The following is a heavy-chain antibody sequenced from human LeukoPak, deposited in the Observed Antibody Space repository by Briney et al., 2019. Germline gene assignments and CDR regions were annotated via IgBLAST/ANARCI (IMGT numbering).Heavy chain of an antibody. Sequence: PSETLSLTRTVSGGSISSYHWSWIRQPAGKGLEWIGHIYTSGSTNYNPSLKSRVTMSVDTSKNQFSLKLSSVTAADTAVYYCARVGDYALKDWGQGTLVTVSS. J-gene: IGHJ4*02. V-gene: IGHV4-4*07. CDR1: GGSISSYH. CDR2: IYTSGST. CDR3: ARVGDYALKD. D-gene: IGHD3-16*01.